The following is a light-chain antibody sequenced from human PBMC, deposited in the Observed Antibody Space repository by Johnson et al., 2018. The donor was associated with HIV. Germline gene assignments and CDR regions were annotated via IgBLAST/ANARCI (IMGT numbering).Light chain of an antibody. Sequence: QSVLTQPPSVSAAPGQKVTISCSGTSSNIAINYVSWYQQLPGTAPKLLIYENNKRPSEIPDRFSGSKSGTSATLGITGLQTGDEADYYCGTWDSSLSAWFYVFGTGTKVTVL. J-gene: IGLJ1*01. CDR2: ENN. CDR3: GTWDSSLSAWFYV. V-gene: IGLV1-51*02. CDR1: SSNIAINY.